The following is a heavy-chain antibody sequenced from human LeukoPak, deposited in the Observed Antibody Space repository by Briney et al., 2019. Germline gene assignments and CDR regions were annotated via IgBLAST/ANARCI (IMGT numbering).Heavy chain of an antibody. D-gene: IGHD3-10*01. CDR3: ARGYYYYGSAHWFDP. CDR2: IYYSGST. V-gene: IGHV4-59*01. Sequence: PSETLSLTCTVSGGSISSYYWSWIRQPPVKGLEWIGYIYYSGSTNYNPSLKSRVTISVDTSKNQFSLKLSSVTAADTAVYYCARGYYYYGSAHWFDPWGQGTLVTVSS. J-gene: IGHJ5*02. CDR1: GGSISSYY.